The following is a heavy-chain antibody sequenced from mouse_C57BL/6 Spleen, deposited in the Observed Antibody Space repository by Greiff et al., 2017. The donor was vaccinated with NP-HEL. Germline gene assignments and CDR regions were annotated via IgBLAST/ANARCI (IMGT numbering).Heavy chain of an antibody. J-gene: IGHJ4*01. D-gene: IGHD1-1*01. CDR3: ATSITTVVAPDAMDY. CDR2: INPSSGYT. V-gene: IGHV1-4*01. Sequence: QVHVKQSGAELARPGASVKMSCKASGYTFTSYTMHWVKQRPGQGLEWIGYINPSSGYTKYIQKFKDKATLTADKSSSTAYMQLSSLTSEDSAVYYCATSITTVVAPDAMDYWGQGTSVTVSS. CDR1: GYTFTSYT.